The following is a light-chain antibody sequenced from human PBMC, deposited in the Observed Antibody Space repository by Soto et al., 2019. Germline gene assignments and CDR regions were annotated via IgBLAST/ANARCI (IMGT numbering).Light chain of an antibody. CDR2: AAS. CDR1: QSVSSR. CDR3: LQDYNYPWT. Sequence: IQMTQSPSTLSASVGDRVTITCRASQSVSSRLAWYQQRPGKATKLLIYAASSLQSGVPSRVSGSGSGSDVTLTISSLQPEDFATYYCLQDYNYPWTFGQGTKVDIK. V-gene: IGKV1-6*01. J-gene: IGKJ1*01.